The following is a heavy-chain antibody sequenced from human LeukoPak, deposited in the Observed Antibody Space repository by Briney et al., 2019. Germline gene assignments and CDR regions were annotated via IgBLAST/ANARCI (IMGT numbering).Heavy chain of an antibody. Sequence: ASVKVSCKASGYTFTSYGISWVRQAPGQGLEWMGWISAYNGNTNYAQKLQGRVTMTTDTSTSTAYMELRSLRSDDTAVYYCARGVWTSSSWGRFCCFDPWGQGTLVTVSS. V-gene: IGHV1-18*01. CDR2: ISAYNGNT. CDR3: ARGVWTSSSWGRFCCFDP. D-gene: IGHD6-13*01. CDR1: GYTFTSYG. J-gene: IGHJ5*02.